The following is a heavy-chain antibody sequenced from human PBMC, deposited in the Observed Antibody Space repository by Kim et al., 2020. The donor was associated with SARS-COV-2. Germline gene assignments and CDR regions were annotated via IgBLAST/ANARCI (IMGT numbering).Heavy chain of an antibody. J-gene: IGHJ4*02. Sequence: YAQKFPGRVTITAAKSTSTAYMELSSLRSEDTAVYYCARDNYYGSGYTDYWGQGTLVTVSS. D-gene: IGHD3-10*01. V-gene: IGHV1-69*04. CDR3: ARDNYYGSGYTDY.